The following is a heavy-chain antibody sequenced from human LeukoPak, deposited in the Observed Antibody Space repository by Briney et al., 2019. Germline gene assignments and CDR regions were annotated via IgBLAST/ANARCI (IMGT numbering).Heavy chain of an antibody. Sequence: GGSLRLSCAASGFTFSSYWMNWARQAPGKGLEWVASINHNGNVNYYVDSVKGRFTISKDNAKNSLYLQMSNLRAEDTAVYFCARGGGLDVWGQGATVTVSS. CDR2: INHNGNVN. J-gene: IGHJ6*02. CDR3: ARGGGLDV. D-gene: IGHD3-16*01. CDR1: GFTFSSYW. V-gene: IGHV3-7*03.